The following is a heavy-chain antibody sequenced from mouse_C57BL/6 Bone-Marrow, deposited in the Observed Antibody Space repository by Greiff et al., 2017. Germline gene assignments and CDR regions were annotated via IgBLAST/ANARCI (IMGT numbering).Heavy chain of an antibody. CDR3: ARRGIYYGYDLYYFDY. CDR2: ISYSGST. Sequence: VQLQQSGPGLAKPSQTLSLSCSVTGYSITSDYWNWIRKFPGNKLEYMGYISYSGSTYYNPSLNSRISITRDTSKNQYYLQLNSVTTEDTATYYCARRGIYYGYDLYYFDYWGQGTTLTVCS. D-gene: IGHD2-2*01. CDR1: GYSITSDY. J-gene: IGHJ2*01. V-gene: IGHV3-8*01.